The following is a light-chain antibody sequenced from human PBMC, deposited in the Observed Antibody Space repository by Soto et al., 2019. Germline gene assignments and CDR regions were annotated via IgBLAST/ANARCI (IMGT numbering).Light chain of an antibody. CDR1: SSDVGSYNL. J-gene: IGLJ1*01. CDR2: EVS. V-gene: IGLV2-23*02. Sequence: QSALTQSASVSGSPGQSITISCTGTSSDVGSYNLVSWYQQHPGQAPKLMIYEVSKRPSGVSNRFSGSKSGNTASLTISGLQAEDEADYYCCSSAGSSTFPYVCGTGTKVTVL. CDR3: CSSAGSSTFPYV.